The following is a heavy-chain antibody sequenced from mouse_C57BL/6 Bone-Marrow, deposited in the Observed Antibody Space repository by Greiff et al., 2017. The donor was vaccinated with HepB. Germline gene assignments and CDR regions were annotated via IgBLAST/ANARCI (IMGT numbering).Heavy chain of an antibody. Sequence: VHVKQSGAELVRPGASVKLSCTASGFNIKDDYMHWVKQRPEQGLEWIGWIDPENGDTEYASKFQGKATITADTSSNTAYLQLSSLTSEDTAVYYCTTNWDGSFAYWGQGTLVTVSA. CDR3: TTNWDGSFAY. CDR2: IDPENGDT. V-gene: IGHV14-4*01. CDR1: GFNIKDDY. J-gene: IGHJ3*01. D-gene: IGHD4-1*01.